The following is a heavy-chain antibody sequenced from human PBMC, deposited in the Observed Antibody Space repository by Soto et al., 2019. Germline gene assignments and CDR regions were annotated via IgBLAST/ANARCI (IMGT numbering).Heavy chain of an antibody. CDR3: AKGTEYGVVLMSTFDY. CDR1: GFIFDDYA. J-gene: IGHJ4*02. D-gene: IGHD3-3*01. CDR2: INWNSGTM. Sequence: EVQLVESGGGLVQPGTSLRLSCAASGFIFDDYAMNWVRQAPGKGLEWVSGINWNSGTMVYVDSVKGRFTIPRDNAKNSLYLQMNSLRPEDTAFYFCAKGTEYGVVLMSTFDYWGQGTLVTVSS. V-gene: IGHV3-9*01.